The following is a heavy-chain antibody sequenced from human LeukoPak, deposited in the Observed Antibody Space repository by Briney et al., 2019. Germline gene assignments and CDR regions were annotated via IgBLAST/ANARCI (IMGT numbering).Heavy chain of an antibody. V-gene: IGHV3-74*03. J-gene: IGHJ4*02. Sequence: GGSLRLSCAAFGFTLSNDWTHWVRQAPGKGLVWVSRISSDGTNTLYADSVKGRFTISRDNARNTLHLQMNSLRADDTAVYYCVVGGGTYWGQGTLVTVS. CDR3: VVGGGTY. D-gene: IGHD1-26*01. CDR1: GFTLSNDW. CDR2: ISSDGTNT.